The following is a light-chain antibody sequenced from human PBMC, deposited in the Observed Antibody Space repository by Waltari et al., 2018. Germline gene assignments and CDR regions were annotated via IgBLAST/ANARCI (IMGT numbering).Light chain of an antibody. J-gene: IGLJ2*01. CDR1: RSNIGAGYD. CDR3: QSYDTSLGVV. Sequence: QSVLTPPPSVSGAPGQRVTISCPGSRSNIGAGYDVHWYQQLPGKAPTLLVYGVNTRPPGVPDRFFGSKSGTSASLAIPGLQPEDEADYYCQSYDTSLGVVFGGGTKLTVL. CDR2: GVN. V-gene: IGLV1-40*01.